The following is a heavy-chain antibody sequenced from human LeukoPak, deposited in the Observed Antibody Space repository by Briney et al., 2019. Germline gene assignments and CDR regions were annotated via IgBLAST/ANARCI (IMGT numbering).Heavy chain of an antibody. CDR3: ARGGSSGYYYVGYYFDY. J-gene: IGHJ4*02. CDR1: GFTVSSNY. D-gene: IGHD3-22*01. Sequence: PGGSLRLSCAASGFTVSSNYMSWVRQAPGKGLEWVSVIYSGGSTYYADSVKGRFTISRDNSKNTLYLQMSSLRAEDTAVYYCARGGSSGYYYVGYYFDYWGQGTLVTVSS. CDR2: IYSGGST. V-gene: IGHV3-53*01.